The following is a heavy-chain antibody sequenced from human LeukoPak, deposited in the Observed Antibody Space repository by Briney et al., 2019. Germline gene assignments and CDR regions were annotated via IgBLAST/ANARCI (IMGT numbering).Heavy chain of an antibody. V-gene: IGHV3-21*01. J-gene: IGHJ4*02. CDR1: GFTFSSYS. CDR3: ARDLYGSGSYYLGY. CDR2: ISSSSSYI. Sequence: GGSLRPSCAASGFTFSSYSMNWVRQAPGKGLEWVSSISSSSSYIYYADSVKGRFTISRDNAKNSLYLQMNSLRAEDTAVYYCARDLYGSGSYYLGYWGQGTLVTVSP. D-gene: IGHD3-10*01.